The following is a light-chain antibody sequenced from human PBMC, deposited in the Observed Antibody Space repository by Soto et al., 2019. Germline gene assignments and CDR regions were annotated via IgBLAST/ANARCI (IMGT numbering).Light chain of an antibody. Sequence: DIQMTQSPSSLSASVGDRGTFTCRASQNIRTYLNWYQQKPGRAPKLLIYAASTLQSGVPSRFSGSGSGTDFPLTINSLRPKDFATYYYCQQSDSTPYTFGQGTKLDVK. J-gene: IGKJ2*01. CDR3: QQSDSTPYT. CDR2: AAS. CDR1: QNIRTY. V-gene: IGKV1-39*01.